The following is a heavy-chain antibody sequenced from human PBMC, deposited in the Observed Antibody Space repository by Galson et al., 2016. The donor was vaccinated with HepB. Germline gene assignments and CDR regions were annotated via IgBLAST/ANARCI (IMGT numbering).Heavy chain of an antibody. V-gene: IGHV3-23*01. J-gene: IGHJ4*02. Sequence: SLRLSCAASGFSFSSYAMCWVRQAPGEGLEWVSAIVDSGVTTYYADSVRGRFTISRDSSKSTLCLQMNSLRAEDTAVYYCAKDTSWVLDFWGQGNLVTVSS. D-gene: IGHD3-16*01. CDR3: AKDTSWVLDF. CDR1: GFSFSSYA. CDR2: IVDSGVTT.